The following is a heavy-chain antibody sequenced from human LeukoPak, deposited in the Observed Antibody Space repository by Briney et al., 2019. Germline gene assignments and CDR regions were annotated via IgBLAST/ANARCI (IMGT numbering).Heavy chain of an antibody. D-gene: IGHD2-2*01. J-gene: IGHJ4*02. Sequence: SETLSLTCTVSGGSISSYYWSWIRQPPGKGLEWIGYIYYSGSTYYNPSLKSRVTISVDTSKNQFSLKLSSVTAADTAVYYCARGPAAFNFDYWGQGTLVTVSS. CDR1: GGSISSYY. CDR3: ARGPAAFNFDY. V-gene: IGHV4-59*12. CDR2: IYYSGST.